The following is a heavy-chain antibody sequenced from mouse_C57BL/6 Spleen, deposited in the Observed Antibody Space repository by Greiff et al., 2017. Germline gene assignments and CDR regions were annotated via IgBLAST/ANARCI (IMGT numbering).Heavy chain of an antibody. CDR2: ISDGGSYT. V-gene: IGHV5-4*03. CDR1: GFTFSSYA. Sequence: EVMLVESGGGLVKPGGSLKLSCAASGFTFSSYAMSWVRQTPEKRLEWVATISDGGSYTYYPDNVKGRFTISRDNAKNNLYLQMSHLKSEDTAMYYCARSVTLDYWGQGTTRTVSS. J-gene: IGHJ2*01. CDR3: ARSVTLDY. D-gene: IGHD2-12*01.